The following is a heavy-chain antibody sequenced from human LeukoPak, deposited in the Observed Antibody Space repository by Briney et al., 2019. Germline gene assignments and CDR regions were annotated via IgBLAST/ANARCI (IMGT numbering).Heavy chain of an antibody. Sequence: SETLSLTCTVSAGSINNYYWSWIRQPPGKGLEWIGYVYYSGSTNYNPSLKSRVTISVDTSKKQVSLNLSSVTAADTAVYYCARVAARYVGMDVWGQGTTVTVSS. CDR2: VYYSGST. CDR1: AGSINNYY. J-gene: IGHJ6*02. CDR3: ARVAARYVGMDV. D-gene: IGHD6-6*01. V-gene: IGHV4-59*01.